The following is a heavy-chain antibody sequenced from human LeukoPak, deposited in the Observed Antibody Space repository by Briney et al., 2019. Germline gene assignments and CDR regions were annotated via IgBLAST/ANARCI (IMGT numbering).Heavy chain of an antibody. CDR2: INPNSGGT. Sequence: ASVKVSCKASGYTFTGYYMHWVRQAPGQGLEWMGRINPNSGGTNYVQKFQGRVTMTRDTSISTAYMELSRLRSDDTAVYYCARGMVTHSPPMYNDYWGQGTLVTVSS. J-gene: IGHJ4*02. D-gene: IGHD2-21*02. CDR3: ARGMVTHSPPMYNDY. V-gene: IGHV1-2*06. CDR1: GYTFTGYY.